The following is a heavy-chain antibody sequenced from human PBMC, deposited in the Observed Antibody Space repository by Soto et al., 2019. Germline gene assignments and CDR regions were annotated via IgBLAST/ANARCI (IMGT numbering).Heavy chain of an antibody. CDR3: ARVRFAGDYYDGVPFYSPLDY. CDR2: IYYSGST. V-gene: IGHV4-59*01. D-gene: IGHD3-16*01. CDR1: GGSISSYY. Sequence: SETLSLTCTVSGGSISSYYWSWIRQPPGKGLEWIGYIYYSGSTNYNPSLKSRVTISVDMSRNQFSLRLSSVTAADTAVYYCARVRFAGDYYDGVPFYSPLDYWGREPRVTFSS. J-gene: IGHJ4*02.